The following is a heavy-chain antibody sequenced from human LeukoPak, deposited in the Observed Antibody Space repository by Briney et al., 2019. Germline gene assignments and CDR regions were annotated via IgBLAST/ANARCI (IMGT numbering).Heavy chain of an antibody. V-gene: IGHV3-74*01. CDR3: ARTFAAAHIDY. D-gene: IGHD2-15*01. Sequence: GGSLRLSCAASGFTFSGYWMHWVRQAPGQGLMWVSRIKSDGSSTTYADSVEGRFTISRDNAKNTLYLETNSLRAEDTAVYYCARTFAAAHIDYWGPGTLVTVSS. J-gene: IGHJ4*02. CDR1: GFTFSGYW. CDR2: IKSDGSST.